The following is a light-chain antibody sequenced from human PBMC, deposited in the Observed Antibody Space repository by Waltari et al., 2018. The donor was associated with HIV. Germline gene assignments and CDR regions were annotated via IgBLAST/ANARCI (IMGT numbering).Light chain of an antibody. V-gene: IGLV2-8*01. CDR1: SSDVGGYNY. Sequence: QSALTQPPSASGSPGQSVTISCTGTSSDVGGYNYVSWYQLHPGKAPKLMIYEVSKRPSGVPVSFSGSKSGNTASLTVSGLQSEDEADYFCASYAGSTNVFGTGTKVTVL. J-gene: IGLJ1*01. CDR2: EVS. CDR3: ASYAGSTNV.